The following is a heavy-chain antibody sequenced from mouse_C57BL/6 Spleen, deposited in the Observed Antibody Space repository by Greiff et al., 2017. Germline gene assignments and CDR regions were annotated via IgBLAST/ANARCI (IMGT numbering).Heavy chain of an antibody. CDR2: FHPYNDDP. CDR3: ARGRDDYVGVAWFAY. J-gene: IGHJ3*01. Sequence: QVQLQQSGAELVKPGASVKMSCKASGYTFTTYPIEWMKQNHGKSLEWIGNFHPYNDDPKYNEKFKGKATLTVEKSSSTVYLELSRLTSDDSAVYYCARGRDDYVGVAWFAYWGQGTLVTVSA. CDR1: GYTFTTYP. D-gene: IGHD2-4*01. V-gene: IGHV1-47*01.